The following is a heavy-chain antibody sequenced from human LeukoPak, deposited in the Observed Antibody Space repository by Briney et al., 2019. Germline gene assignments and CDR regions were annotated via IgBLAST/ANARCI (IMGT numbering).Heavy chain of an antibody. Sequence: GGSLRLSCAASGFSFNTYAMNCVREAPGTGLEWVSSISPTSTYIYYADSWQGRFTISRDNARNSLYLQMNSLRAEDTAVYYCARDQWLVRDHDMDVWGKGTTVIVSS. V-gene: IGHV3-21*01. D-gene: IGHD6-19*01. CDR2: ISPTSTYI. J-gene: IGHJ6*03. CDR3: ARDQWLVRDHDMDV. CDR1: GFSFNTYA.